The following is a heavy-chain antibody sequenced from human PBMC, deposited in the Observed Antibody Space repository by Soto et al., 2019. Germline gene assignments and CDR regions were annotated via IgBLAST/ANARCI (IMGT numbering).Heavy chain of an antibody. CDR3: ASGASRWYPYFFDS. CDR1: EGTFNSYA. D-gene: IGHD6-13*01. CDR2: IIPYYNTL. V-gene: IGHV1-69*13. J-gene: IGHJ4*02. Sequence: SVKVSFKASEGTFNSYAIAWVRQAPGQGLEWMGGIIPYYNTLNYAQKFQDRVTVTADDSTNTVYMELSSLRSDDTAVYFCASGASRWYPYFFDSWAQGTLVTVSS.